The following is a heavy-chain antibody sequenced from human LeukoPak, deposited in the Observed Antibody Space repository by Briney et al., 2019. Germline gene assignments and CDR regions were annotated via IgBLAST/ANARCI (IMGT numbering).Heavy chain of an antibody. D-gene: IGHD6-19*01. CDR2: IKEDGSEK. V-gene: IGHV3-7*04. Sequence: GGSLRLSCAASGFTLSTYWMSWVRQAPGKGLEWEANIKEDGSEKYYVDSVKGRFTISRDNAKNSLYLQMNSLRVEDTAVYHCARARLAVSGNYFENWGQGTLVTVSS. CDR1: GFTLSTYW. J-gene: IGHJ4*02. CDR3: ARARLAVSGNYFEN.